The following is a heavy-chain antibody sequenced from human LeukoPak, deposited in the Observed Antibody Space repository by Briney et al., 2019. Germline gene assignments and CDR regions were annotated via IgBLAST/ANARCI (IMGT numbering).Heavy chain of an antibody. CDR2: SNHSGTN. V-gene: IGHV4-34*01. D-gene: IGHD5-12*01. J-gene: IGHJ4*02. CDR1: GRSLSGYY. CDR3: ARGRARMTRAYFDY. Sequence: SETLSLTCAVYGRSLSGYYWSWIRQPPGKWLECIGGSNHSGTNNDNPSLNSRINISVDTSKNQFSLKLSSVTAADTAVYYCARGRARMTRAYFDYWGQGTLVTVSS.